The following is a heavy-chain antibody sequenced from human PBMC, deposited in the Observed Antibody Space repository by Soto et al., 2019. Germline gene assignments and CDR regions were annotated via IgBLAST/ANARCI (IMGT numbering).Heavy chain of an antibody. CDR3: AKPSGGSYPESRVFAS. CDR2: ISTTGGNT. V-gene: IGHV3-23*01. CDR1: GFTFYSSA. J-gene: IGHJ4*02. Sequence: EVQLLESGGGLVQPGGSLRLSCAASGFTFYSSAMSWVRQAPGKGLEWVSAISTTGGNTLYADSVKGRFTISRDNSKNTLYLQMKSLRAEDTAIYYCAKPSGGSYPESRVFASWGQGTRVTVSS. D-gene: IGHD1-26*01.